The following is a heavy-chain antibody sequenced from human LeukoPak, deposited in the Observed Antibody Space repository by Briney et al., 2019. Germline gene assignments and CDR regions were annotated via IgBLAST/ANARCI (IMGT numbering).Heavy chain of an antibody. D-gene: IGHD3-3*01. CDR1: GFTFSSYS. Sequence: GGSLRLPCAASGFTFSSYSMNWVRQAPEKGLEWVSSISSSSSYIYYADSVKGRFTISRDNAKNSLYLQMNSLRAEDTAVYYCARDREYNYDFWSGSGMDVWGQGTTVTVSS. CDR2: ISSSSSYI. CDR3: ARDREYNYDFWSGSGMDV. V-gene: IGHV3-21*01. J-gene: IGHJ6*02.